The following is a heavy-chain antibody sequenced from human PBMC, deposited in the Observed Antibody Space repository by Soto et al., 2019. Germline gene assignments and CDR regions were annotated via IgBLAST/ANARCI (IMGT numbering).Heavy chain of an antibody. CDR3: ARYLSGYDAFDI. V-gene: IGHV3-30-3*01. CDR1: GFTFSSYA. CDR2: ISYDGSNK. D-gene: IGHD5-12*01. J-gene: IGHJ3*02. Sequence: QVQLVESGGGVVQPGRSLRLSCAASGFTFSSYAMHWVRQAPGKGLEWVAVISYDGSNKYYADSVKGRFTISRDNSKNPLYLQMNSLRAEDTAVYYCARYLSGYDAFDIWGQGTMVTVSS.